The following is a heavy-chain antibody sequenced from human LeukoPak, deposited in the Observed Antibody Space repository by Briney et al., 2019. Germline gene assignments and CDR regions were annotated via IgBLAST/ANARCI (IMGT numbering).Heavy chain of an antibody. CDR2: IYSGGST. D-gene: IGHD2-2*01. J-gene: IGHJ6*02. CDR1: GFTVSSNY. Sequence: GGSLRLSCAASGFTVSSNYMSWVRQAPGKGPEWVSVIYSGGSTYYADSVKGRFTISRDNSKNTLYLQMNSLRAEDTAVYYCAKGLDCSSTSCYYYGMDVWGQGTTVTVSS. CDR3: AKGLDCSSTSCYYYGMDV. V-gene: IGHV3-53*01.